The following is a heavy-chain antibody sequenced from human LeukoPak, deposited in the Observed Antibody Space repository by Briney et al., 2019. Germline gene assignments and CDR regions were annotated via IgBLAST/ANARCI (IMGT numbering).Heavy chain of an antibody. J-gene: IGHJ4*02. CDR2: ISSSSSYI. Sequence: GGSLRLSCAASGFTFSNAWMNWVRQAPGKGLEWVSSISSSSSYIYYADSVKGRFTISRDNAKNSLYLQMNSLRAEDTAVYYCASPGPYCSSTSCYNRYWGQGTLVTVSS. CDR3: ASPGPYCSSTSCYNRY. V-gene: IGHV3-21*01. CDR1: GFTFSNAW. D-gene: IGHD2-2*02.